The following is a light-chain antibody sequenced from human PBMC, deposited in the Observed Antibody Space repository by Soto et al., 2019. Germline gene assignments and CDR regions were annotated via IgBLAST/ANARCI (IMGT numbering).Light chain of an antibody. CDR1: QNINTW. Sequence: DIQMTQSPSTLSASIGDRVTITCRASQNINTWLAWYQQQPGKAPRLLIYKASSLQSGVPSRFSGTGSGTEFTLTISSLQPDDFATYYCQQYNSYSPLTFGGGTKVDIK. CDR3: QQYNSYSPLT. CDR2: KAS. J-gene: IGKJ4*01. V-gene: IGKV1-5*03.